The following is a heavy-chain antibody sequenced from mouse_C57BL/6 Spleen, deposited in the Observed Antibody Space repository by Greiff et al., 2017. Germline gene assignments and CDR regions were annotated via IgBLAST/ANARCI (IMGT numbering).Heavy chain of an antibody. Sequence: QVQLQQPGAELVKPGASVKLSCKASGYTFTSYWMHWVKQRPGRGLEWIGRIDPNSGGTKYNEKFKSKATLTVDKPSSTAYMQLSSLTSEDSAVYCCAREDSDVHYYAMDYWGQGTSVTVSS. CDR2: IDPNSGGT. V-gene: IGHV1-72*01. J-gene: IGHJ4*01. CDR1: GYTFTSYW. CDR3: AREDSDVHYYAMDY.